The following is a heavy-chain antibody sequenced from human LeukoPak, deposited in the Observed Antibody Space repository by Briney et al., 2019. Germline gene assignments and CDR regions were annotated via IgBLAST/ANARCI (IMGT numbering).Heavy chain of an antibody. V-gene: IGHV3-11*01. CDR2: ITSSGSIT. Sequence: GGSLRLSCTASGFTFSDHYMSWFRLSPGKGVEWVSYITSSGSITDYADSVKGRFTISRDNAKNTMFLQMNSLRPEDTAVYYCARDPDYGDPEWGEGTVVTVSS. J-gene: IGHJ4*02. CDR1: GFTFSDHY. CDR3: ARDPDYGDPE. D-gene: IGHD4-17*01.